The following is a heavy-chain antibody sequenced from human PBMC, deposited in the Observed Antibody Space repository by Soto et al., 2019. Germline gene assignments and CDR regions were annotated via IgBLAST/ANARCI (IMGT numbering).Heavy chain of an antibody. D-gene: IGHD6-19*01. CDR3: AKATALADFDS. V-gene: IGHV3-23*01. J-gene: IGHJ4*02. Sequence: GGSLRLSCAASGFTFANYAVSWVRQAPEEGLEWVSSISGNGAYTYYADSVNGRFTISRDNSKRTLYLQMNSLRAEDTALYYCAKATALADFDSWGLGTLVTVSS. CDR1: GFTFANYA. CDR2: ISGNGAYT.